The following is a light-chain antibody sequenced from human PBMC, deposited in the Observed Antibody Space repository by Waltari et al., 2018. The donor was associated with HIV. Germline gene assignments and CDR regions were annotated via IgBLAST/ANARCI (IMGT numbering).Light chain of an antibody. CDR2: EVT. CDR3: CSYAGSRSVV. CDR1: SSDVDSYNL. V-gene: IGLV2-23*02. Sequence: QSALTQPASVSGSPGRSSTISCTGTSSDVDSYNLVSCYQQHPGKAPELIIYEVTKQPSGRPNRFVGPKSGNTASLTISGLQTEDEADYYCCSYAGSRSVVFGGGTMLTVL. J-gene: IGLJ3*02.